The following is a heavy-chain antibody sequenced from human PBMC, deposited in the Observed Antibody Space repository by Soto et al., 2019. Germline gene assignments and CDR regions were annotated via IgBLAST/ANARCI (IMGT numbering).Heavy chain of an antibody. CDR2: IIPIFGTA. J-gene: IGHJ5*02. CDR3: ARDRSGYYPNWFDP. V-gene: IGHV1-69*13. D-gene: IGHD3-22*01. CDR1: GGTFSSYA. Sequence: ASVKVSCKASGGTFSSYAISWVRQAPGQGLEWMGGIIPIFGTANYAQKFQGRVTITADESTSTAYMELSSLRSEDTAVYYCARDRSGYYPNWFDPWGQGTLVTVAS.